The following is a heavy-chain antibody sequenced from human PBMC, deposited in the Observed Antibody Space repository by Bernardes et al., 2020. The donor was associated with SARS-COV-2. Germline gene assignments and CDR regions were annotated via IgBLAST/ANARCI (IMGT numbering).Heavy chain of an antibody. Sequence: GGSLRLSCAASGFTFSTYGMSWVRQAPGTGLEWVSSVSDSGSDTHYTDSVKGRFTISRDNSRSTLYLQMNSLKAEDTALYYCAKHGVQHCSGTFCHFGFWSRGTLVTVSS. J-gene: IGHJ4*02. D-gene: IGHD2-15*01. CDR2: VSDSGSDT. CDR1: GFTFSTYG. V-gene: IGHV3-23*01. CDR3: AKHGVQHCSGTFCHFGF.